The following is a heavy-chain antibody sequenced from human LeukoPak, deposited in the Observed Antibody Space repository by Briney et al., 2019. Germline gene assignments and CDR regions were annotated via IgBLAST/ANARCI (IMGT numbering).Heavy chain of an antibody. CDR1: GFTFSSYA. J-gene: IGHJ4*02. V-gene: IGHV3-23*01. D-gene: IGHD2-2*01. Sequence: GGSLRLSCAASGFTFSSYAMSWVRQAPGKGLEWVSAIRGSGGSTYYADSVKGRFTISRDNSKNTLYLQMNSLRAEDTAVYYCAKVPSVYCSSTSCYLDYWGQGTLVTVSS. CDR2: IRGSGGST. CDR3: AKVPSVYCSSTSCYLDY.